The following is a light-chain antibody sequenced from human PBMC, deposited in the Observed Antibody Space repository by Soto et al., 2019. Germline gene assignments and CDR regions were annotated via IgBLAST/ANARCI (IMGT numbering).Light chain of an antibody. Sequence: DIVMTQSPDSLAVSLGERATFDCKSSQSILDRSNNKHYLAWYQQKSGQPPKLLMFWASIREPGVPDRFTGSGSGTDFTLTISSLQAEDVAVYFCQQYLTPPWTFGQGTKVKI. CDR1: QSILDRSNNKHY. V-gene: IGKV4-1*01. CDR3: QQYLTPPWT. J-gene: IGKJ1*01. CDR2: WAS.